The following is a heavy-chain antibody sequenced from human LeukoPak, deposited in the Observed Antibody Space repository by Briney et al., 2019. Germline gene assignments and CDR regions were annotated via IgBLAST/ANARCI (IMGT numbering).Heavy chain of an antibody. CDR2: IIPIFGTA. D-gene: IGHD2-15*01. J-gene: IGHJ6*03. Sequence: SLKVSCKASGGTFSSYAISWVRQAPGQGLEWMGGIIPIFGTANYAQKFQGRVTITADESTSTAYMELSSLRSEDTAVYYCASPRGIYYYYYYYMDVWGKGTTVTVSS. CDR1: GGTFSSYA. CDR3: ASPRGIYYYYYYYMDV. V-gene: IGHV1-69*01.